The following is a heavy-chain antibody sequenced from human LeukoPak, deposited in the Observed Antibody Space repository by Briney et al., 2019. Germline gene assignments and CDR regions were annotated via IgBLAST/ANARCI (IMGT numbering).Heavy chain of an antibody. Sequence: PSETLSLTCTVSGGSISSYYWSWIRQPAGKGLEWIGRIYTSGSTNYNPSLKSRVTMSVDTSKNQFSLKLSSVTAADTAVCYCARDPWDYYGSGSYYYYYGMDVWGQGTTVTVSS. CDR3: ARDPWDYYGSGSYYYYYGMDV. V-gene: IGHV4-4*07. D-gene: IGHD3-10*01. CDR2: IYTSGST. J-gene: IGHJ6*02. CDR1: GGSISSYY.